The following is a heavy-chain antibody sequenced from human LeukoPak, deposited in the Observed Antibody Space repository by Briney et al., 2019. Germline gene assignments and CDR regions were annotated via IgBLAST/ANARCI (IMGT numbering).Heavy chain of an antibody. J-gene: IGHJ6*04. D-gene: IGHD3-10*02. V-gene: IGHV3-30*04. CDR3: AELGLTMIGGV. Sequence: PGGSLRLSSAASGFTFSSYAMHWVRQAPGKGLEWVAVISYDGSNKYYADSVKGRFTISRDNAKNSLYLQMNSLRAEDTAVYYCAELGLTMIGGVWGKGTTVTISS. CDR1: GFTFSSYA. CDR2: ISYDGSNK.